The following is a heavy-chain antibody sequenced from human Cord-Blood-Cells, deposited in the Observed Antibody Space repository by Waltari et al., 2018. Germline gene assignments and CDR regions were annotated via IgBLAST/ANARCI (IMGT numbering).Heavy chain of an antibody. CDR3: AVGGTYYDFWSGYLIDY. V-gene: IGHV1-2*02. CDR2: INPNSGGT. J-gene: IGHJ4*02. CDR1: GYTFTGYY. Sequence: QVQLVQSGAEVKKPGASVKVSCKASGYTFTGYYMHWVRQAHGQGLEWMGWINPNSGGTNYAQKFQGRVTMTRDTSISTAYMELSRLRSDDTAVYYCAVGGTYYDFWSGYLIDYWGQGTLVTVSS. D-gene: IGHD3-3*01.